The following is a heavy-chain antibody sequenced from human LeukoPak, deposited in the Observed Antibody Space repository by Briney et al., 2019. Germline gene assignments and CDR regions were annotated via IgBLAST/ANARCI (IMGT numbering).Heavy chain of an antibody. V-gene: IGHV4-34*01. CDR2: INHSGST. CDR1: GGSFSGYY. CDR3: ATYKYDYVWGNQHFDY. Sequence: SETLSLTCAVYGGSFSGYYWSWIRQPPGKGLEWIGEINHSGSTNYNPSLKSRVTISVDTSKNQVSLNLSSVTAADTAVYYCATYKYDYVWGNQHFDYWGQGTLVAVSS. D-gene: IGHD3-16*01. J-gene: IGHJ4*02.